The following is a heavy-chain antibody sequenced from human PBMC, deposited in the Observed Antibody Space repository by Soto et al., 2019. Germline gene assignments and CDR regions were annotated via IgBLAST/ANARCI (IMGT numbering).Heavy chain of an antibody. CDR3: ARSQGSSTSLEIYYYYYYGMDV. V-gene: IGHV1-69*01. D-gene: IGHD2-2*01. J-gene: IGHJ6*02. Sequence: QVXXXXSGAXVXXPGXXVXXXXKXXXGTXSXYAIXXXRQAPGXXXXXXGGIIPISETTNYAQKFQGRVTITADESKSTAYMELXXLRSEDTAVYYCARSQGSSTSLEIYYYYYYGMDVWGQGTTVTVSS. CDR1: XGTXSXYA. CDR2: IIPISETT.